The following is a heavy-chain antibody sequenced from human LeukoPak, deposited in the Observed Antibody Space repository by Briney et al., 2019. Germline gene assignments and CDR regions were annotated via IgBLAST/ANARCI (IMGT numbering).Heavy chain of an antibody. Sequence: SETLSLTCTVSGGSISSYYWSWIRQPPGKGPEWIGYIYYSGSTNYNPSLKSRVTISVDTSKNQFSLKLSSVTAADTAVYYCARFLSGGGLPHFDYWGQGTLVTVSS. CDR1: GGSISSYY. CDR3: ARFLSGGGLPHFDY. J-gene: IGHJ4*02. V-gene: IGHV4-59*01. CDR2: IYYSGST. D-gene: IGHD3/OR15-3a*01.